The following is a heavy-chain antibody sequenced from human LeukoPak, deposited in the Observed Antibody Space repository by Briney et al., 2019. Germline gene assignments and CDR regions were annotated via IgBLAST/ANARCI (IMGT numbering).Heavy chain of an antibody. J-gene: IGHJ4*02. CDR3: ARAVLGHCSSTSCYTYFDY. V-gene: IGHV4-59*11. CDR2: IYYSGNT. CDR1: GGSISSHY. D-gene: IGHD2-2*02. Sequence: SETLSLTCTVSGGSISSHYWSWIRQPPGKGLEWIGYIYYSGNTNYNPSLKSRVTISVDTSKNQFSLKLSSVTAADTAVYYCARAVLGHCSSTSCYTYFDYWGQGTLVTVSS.